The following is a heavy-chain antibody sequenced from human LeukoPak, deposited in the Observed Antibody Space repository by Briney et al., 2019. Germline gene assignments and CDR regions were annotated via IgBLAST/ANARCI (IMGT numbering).Heavy chain of an antibody. CDR1: GFTFSNAY. D-gene: IGHD1-26*01. J-gene: IGHJ4*02. Sequence: GGSLRLSCAASGFTFSNAYMNWVRQAPGKGLVWVSRINEDGSTTNYADSVKGRSTIFRDNAKNTLYLQMNSLRAEDTAVYYCVRDLGGRSGHWGRGTLVTVSS. V-gene: IGHV3-74*01. CDR2: INEDGSTT. CDR3: VRDLGGRSGH.